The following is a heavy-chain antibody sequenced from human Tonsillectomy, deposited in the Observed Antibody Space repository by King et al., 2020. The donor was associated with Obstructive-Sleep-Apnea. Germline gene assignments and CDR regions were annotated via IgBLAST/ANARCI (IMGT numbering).Heavy chain of an antibody. CDR2: ISWTGDNI. V-gene: IGHV3-9*01. D-gene: IGHD4-17*01. Sequence: VQLVESGGALVQPGGSLKLSCAASGFTFNDYAMHWVRQAPGKGLEWVSGISWTGDNIGYADSVKGRFTISRDNAKNSLYLQMNSLRVEDTAFYYCAKDITVTVQWCHFDIWGQGTTVTVSS. CDR3: AKDITVTVQWCHFDI. J-gene: IGHJ3*02. CDR1: GFTFNDYA.